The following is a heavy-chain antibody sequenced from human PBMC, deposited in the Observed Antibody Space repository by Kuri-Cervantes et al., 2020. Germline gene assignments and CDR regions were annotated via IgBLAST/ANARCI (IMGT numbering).Heavy chain of an antibody. CDR1: GFTFNSYW. Sequence: GESLKISCAASGFTFNSYWMSWVRQAPGKGLEWVANIEQYGSEKYYMDSVKGRFTISRDNSKNTLYLQMNSLRAEDTAVYYCARWSGEFIDYWGQGTLVTVSS. J-gene: IGHJ4*02. CDR3: ARWSGEFIDY. D-gene: IGHD3-10*01. CDR2: IEQYGSEK. V-gene: IGHV3-7*01.